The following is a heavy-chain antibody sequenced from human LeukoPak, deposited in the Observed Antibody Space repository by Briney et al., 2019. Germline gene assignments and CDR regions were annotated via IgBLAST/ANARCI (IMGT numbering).Heavy chain of an antibody. CDR2: ISISSGYV. J-gene: IGHJ4*02. D-gene: IGHD2-15*01. Sequence: GGSLRLSCAASAVAFANYTLSWVRQAPGKGLEWVSTISISSGYVFYAGSVKGRFTISRDNAQNSLFLQMNSLRVEDTAVYYCARDPQLPRYCSGSSCFLTYFDYWGLGILVTVSS. V-gene: IGHV3-21*01. CDR3: ARDPQLPRYCSGSSCFLTYFDY. CDR1: AVAFANYT.